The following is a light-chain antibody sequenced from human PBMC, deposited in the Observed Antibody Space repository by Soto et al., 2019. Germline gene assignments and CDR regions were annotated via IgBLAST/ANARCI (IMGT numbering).Light chain of an antibody. V-gene: IGKV1-39*01. Sequence: DIHITQSPSSLSASVGDRVTISCRATQNIANFLNWYQQKPGKAPKLLIYAASSLQSGVPSRFSGSGSGTDFTLTISSLQPEDFATYYCQQSYSTLWTFGQGTKVDIK. J-gene: IGKJ1*01. CDR1: QNIANF. CDR3: QQSYSTLWT. CDR2: AAS.